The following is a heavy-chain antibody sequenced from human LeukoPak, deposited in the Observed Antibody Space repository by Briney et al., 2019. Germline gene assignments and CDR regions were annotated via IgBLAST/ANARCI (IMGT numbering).Heavy chain of an antibody. D-gene: IGHD5-18*01. V-gene: IGHV1-2*02. CDR3: ARDYRGIQLWAKAFDI. Sequence: APVKLSCAASGYTFSGYYMHWVRQAPGQGVGWMRWINPNSGGTNYAQTFQGRVTITRDTSISTTYTELSRLRSAVTTVYYCARDYRGIQLWAKAFDIWGQGTMVTVSS. J-gene: IGHJ3*02. CDR2: INPNSGGT. CDR1: GYTFSGYY.